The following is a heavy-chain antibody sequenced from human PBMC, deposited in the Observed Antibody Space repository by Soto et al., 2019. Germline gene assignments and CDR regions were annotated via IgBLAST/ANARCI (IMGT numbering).Heavy chain of an antibody. CDR1: GGSISSSSYY. CDR2: IYYSGST. CDR3: ARLYYDILTGYYPYNWFDP. Sequence: SETLSLTCTVSGGSISSSSYYWGWIRQPPGKGLEWIGSIYYSGSTYYNPSLKSRVTISVDTSKNQFSLKLSSVTAADTAVYYCARLYYDILTGYYPYNWFDPWGQGTLVTVSS. J-gene: IGHJ5*02. D-gene: IGHD3-9*01. V-gene: IGHV4-39*01.